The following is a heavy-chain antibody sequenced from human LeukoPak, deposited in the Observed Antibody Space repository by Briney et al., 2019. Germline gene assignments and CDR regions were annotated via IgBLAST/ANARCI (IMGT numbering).Heavy chain of an antibody. Sequence: SETLSLTCTISGGSISSSTYYWGWIRQPPGKGLEWIGTIHYSGTTYYNPSLKSRVTISVDTSMNQFSLKLSSVTAADTAIYYCARLGTRGYYFDYWGQGTLVTVPS. CDR3: ARLGTRGYYFDY. D-gene: IGHD1-1*01. V-gene: IGHV4-39*01. CDR2: IHYSGTT. CDR1: GGSISSSTYY. J-gene: IGHJ4*02.